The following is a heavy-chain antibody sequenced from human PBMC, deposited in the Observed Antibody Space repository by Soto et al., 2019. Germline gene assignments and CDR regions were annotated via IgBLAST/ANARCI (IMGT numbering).Heavy chain of an antibody. Sequence: ASVKVSCKASGYPFPGYYMHWVRQAPGQGLEWMGWINPNSGGTNYAQKFQGRVTMTRDTSISTAYMELSRLRSDDTAVYYCARVDSSSRRDYYGMDVWGQGTTVTVSS. CDR3: ARVDSSSRRDYYGMDV. D-gene: IGHD6-6*01. CDR2: INPNSGGT. V-gene: IGHV1-2*02. CDR1: GYPFPGYY. J-gene: IGHJ6*02.